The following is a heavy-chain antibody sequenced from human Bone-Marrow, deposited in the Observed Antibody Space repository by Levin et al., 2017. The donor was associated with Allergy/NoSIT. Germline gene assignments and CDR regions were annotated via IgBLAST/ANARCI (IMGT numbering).Heavy chain of an antibody. D-gene: IGHD2-8*02. J-gene: IGHJ4*02. CDR2: IYYTGST. CDR3: ARDVKFGGVFDY. Sequence: SETLSLTCTVSGVYFPSHDYYWYWIRQPPGKGLECIGHIYYTGSTYYNPSFGGRVVLSIDTSKKSFSLNLSSVTAADTATYYCARDVKFGGVFDYWGQGALVTVSS. V-gene: IGHV4-30-4*01. CDR1: GVYFPSHDYY.